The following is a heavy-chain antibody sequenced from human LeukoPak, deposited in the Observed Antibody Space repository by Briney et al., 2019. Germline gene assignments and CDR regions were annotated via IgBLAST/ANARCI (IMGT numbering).Heavy chain of an antibody. J-gene: IGHJ4*02. CDR1: GFTISPYW. CDR3: AKSHSVAVAGTYSTYYFDS. V-gene: IGHV3-23*01. CDR2: ISGSGAST. Sequence: GGSLRLSCAASGFTISPYWMSWVRQAPGRGLEWVSSISGSGASTYYADSVKGRFTISRDNSRNTLYLQMSSLRAEDTAVYYCAKSHSVAVAGTYSTYYFDSWGQGTLVTVSS. D-gene: IGHD6-19*01.